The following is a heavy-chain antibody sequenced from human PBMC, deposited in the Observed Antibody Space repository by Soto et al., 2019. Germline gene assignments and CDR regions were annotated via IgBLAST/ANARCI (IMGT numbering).Heavy chain of an antibody. J-gene: IGHJ4*02. D-gene: IGHD3-3*02. CDR2: ISSSSSYT. Sequence: QVQLVESGGGLVKPGGSLRLSCAASGFTFSDYYMSWIRQAPGKGLEWVSYISSSSSYTNYADSVKGRFTISRDNAKNSLYLQMNSLRAEDTAVYYCASLKVISCPHYWGQGTLVTVSS. CDR1: GFTFSDYY. V-gene: IGHV3-11*05. CDR3: ASLKVISCPHY.